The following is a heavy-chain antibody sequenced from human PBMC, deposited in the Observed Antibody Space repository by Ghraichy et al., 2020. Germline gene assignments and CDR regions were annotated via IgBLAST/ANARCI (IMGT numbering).Heavy chain of an antibody. D-gene: IGHD3-10*01. CDR2: IYYSGNT. V-gene: IGHV4-59*01. J-gene: IGHJ3*01. CDR1: GGSISSSY. Sequence: SETLSLTCTVSGGSISSSYWTWIRQPPGKGLEWIGYIYYSGNTNYNPSLKSRVTMSIDTSKKQFSLKLSSVTAADTAVYYCAIRAGDSFDVWGQGTMVTVSS. CDR3: AIRAGDSFDV.